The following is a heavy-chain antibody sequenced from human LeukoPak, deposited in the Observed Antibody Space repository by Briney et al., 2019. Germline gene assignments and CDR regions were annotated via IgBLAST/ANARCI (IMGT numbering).Heavy chain of an antibody. CDR1: GFSFSSQW. CDR3: ARDRGGAYDFWSGYYTGYFDY. V-gene: IGHV3-48*01. CDR2: ISDSSTTI. J-gene: IGHJ4*02. D-gene: IGHD3-3*01. Sequence: PGGSLRLSCAASGFSFSSQWMSWVRQAPGRGLEWVSYISDSSTTIYYADSVKGRFTISRDNAKNSLYLQMNSLRAEDTAVYYCARDRGGAYDFWSGYYTGYFDYWGQGTLVPVSS.